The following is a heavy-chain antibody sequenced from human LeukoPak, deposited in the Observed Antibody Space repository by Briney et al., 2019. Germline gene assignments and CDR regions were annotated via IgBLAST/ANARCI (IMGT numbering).Heavy chain of an antibody. CDR2: ISDSGST. CDR3: ARGGCLQTNDY. V-gene: IGHV4-59*01. J-gene: IGHJ4*02. D-gene: IGHD1-1*01. Sequence: PSETLSLNCTVSGDSISSYYWSWIRQPPGKGLEWIGYISDSGSTNYSPSLKSRVTISVDTSKNQFSLKLSSVTAADTAVYYCARGGCLQTNDYWDQGTLVTVSS. CDR1: GDSISSYY.